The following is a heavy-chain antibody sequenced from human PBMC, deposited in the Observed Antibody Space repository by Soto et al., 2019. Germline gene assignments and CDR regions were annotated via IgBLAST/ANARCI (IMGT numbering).Heavy chain of an antibody. CDR2: ISYDGSNK. V-gene: IGHV3-30-3*01. Sequence: QVQLVESGGGVVQPGRSLRLSCAASGFTFSSYVMHWVRQAPGKGLEWVAVISYDGSNKYYADSVKGRFTISRDNSKNTLYLQMNSLRAEDTAVYYCARSILPMVTFDYWGQGTLVTVSS. J-gene: IGHJ4*02. CDR1: GFTFSSYV. CDR3: ARSILPMVTFDY. D-gene: IGHD3-10*01.